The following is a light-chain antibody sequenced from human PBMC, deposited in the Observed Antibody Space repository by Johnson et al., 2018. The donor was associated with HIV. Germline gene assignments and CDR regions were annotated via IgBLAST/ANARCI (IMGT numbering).Light chain of an antibody. V-gene: IGLV1-51*02. CDR3: GIWDASLSPLYV. Sequence: QAVLTQPPSVSAAPGQRVNISCSGNISNIESYFVSWYQQLPGAAPTLLIYEDNKRPSGIPDRFSGSKSGATATLGITGLQTGDEADYYCGIWDASLSPLYVFDTGTTITVL. CDR1: ISNIESYF. CDR2: EDN. J-gene: IGLJ1*01.